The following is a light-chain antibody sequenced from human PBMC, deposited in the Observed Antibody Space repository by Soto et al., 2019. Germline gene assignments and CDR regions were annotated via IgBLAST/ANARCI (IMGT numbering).Light chain of an antibody. V-gene: IGKV3-20*01. CDR2: SAS. CDR1: QSVSSSY. J-gene: IGKJ1*01. Sequence: IALSQSPLTLSLSPGDTATPPSRASQSVSSSYLAWYQQKPGHAPRLLIYSASIGATGTPARFSGSGSGTDFTLSISRLEPEDFAVYYCQQYGSSLRTFGQGTKVDIK. CDR3: QQYGSSLRT.